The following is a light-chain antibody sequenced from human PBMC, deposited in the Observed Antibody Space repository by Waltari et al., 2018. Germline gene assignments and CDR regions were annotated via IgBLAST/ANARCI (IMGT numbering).Light chain of an antibody. J-gene: IGLJ2*01. Sequence: QSALTQPRSVSGSPGQSVTISCTGTSSDVGGYNYVSWYQQHPGKAPKLMIHDVNKRPSGVPDRFSCSKSGNTASLTISGLQAEDEADYYCCSYAGSYIFGVFGGGTKLTVL. V-gene: IGLV2-11*01. CDR2: DVN. CDR1: SSDVGGYNY. CDR3: CSYAGSYIFGV.